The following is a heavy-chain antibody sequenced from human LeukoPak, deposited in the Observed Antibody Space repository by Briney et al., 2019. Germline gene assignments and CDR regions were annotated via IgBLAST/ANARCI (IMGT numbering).Heavy chain of an antibody. CDR3: AKAYSNYEEDSYFDY. Sequence: GGSLRLSCAASGFTFSSYWMSWVRQAPGKGLEWVANIKQDGSEKYYVDSVKGRFTISRDNSKNTLYLQMNSLRAEDTAVYYCAKAYSNYEEDSYFDYWGQGTLVTVSS. CDR2: IKQDGSEK. J-gene: IGHJ4*02. D-gene: IGHD4-11*01. V-gene: IGHV3-7*01. CDR1: GFTFSSYW.